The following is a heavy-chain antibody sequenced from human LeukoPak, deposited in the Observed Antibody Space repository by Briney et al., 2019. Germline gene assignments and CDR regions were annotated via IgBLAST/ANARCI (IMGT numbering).Heavy chain of an antibody. J-gene: IGHJ4*02. CDR2: IYYSGST. V-gene: IGHV4-39*01. CDR3: ARQGDGGRAFDY. D-gene: IGHD4-23*01. CDR1: GGSISSSIYY. Sequence: SETLSLTCTASGGSISSSIYYWGWIRQPPGKGLEWIGTIYYSGSTYYNPSLKSRVSISVYTSKNQFSLRLTSVTATDTAVYYCARQGDGGRAFDYWGQGILVTVSS.